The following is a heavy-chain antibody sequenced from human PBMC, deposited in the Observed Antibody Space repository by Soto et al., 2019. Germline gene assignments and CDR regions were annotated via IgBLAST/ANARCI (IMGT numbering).Heavy chain of an antibody. CDR2: ISSSSSTI. CDR1: GFTFSSYS. J-gene: IGHJ3*02. Sequence: GGSLRLSCAASGFTFSSYSMNWVRQAPGKGLEWVSYISSSSSTIYYADSVKGRFTISRVNAKNSLYLQMNSLRDEDTAVYYSVWTIFGVEYEAFDNWGQGTMVTV. CDR3: VWTIFGVEYEAFDN. D-gene: IGHD3-3*01. V-gene: IGHV3-48*02.